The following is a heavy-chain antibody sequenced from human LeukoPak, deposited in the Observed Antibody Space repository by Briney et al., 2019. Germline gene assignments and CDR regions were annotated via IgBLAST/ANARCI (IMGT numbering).Heavy chain of an antibody. CDR2: IIPILGIA. Sequence: SSVTVPCKASGGTFSSYAISWVRQAPGQGLEWMGRIIPILGIANYAQKFQGRVTITADKSTSTAYIELSSLRSEDTAVYYCARGDGYRTNFDYWGQGTVVTVSS. V-gene: IGHV1-69*04. D-gene: IGHD5-24*01. J-gene: IGHJ4*02. CDR1: GGTFSSYA. CDR3: ARGDGYRTNFDY.